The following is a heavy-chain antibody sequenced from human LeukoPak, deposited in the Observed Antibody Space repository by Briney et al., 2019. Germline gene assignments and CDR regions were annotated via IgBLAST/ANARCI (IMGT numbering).Heavy chain of an antibody. Sequence: PGGSLRLSCAGSGVTLRGYWMFWVRQAPGKGLEWISYIGISSGNTKYADSVKGRFTISGDNAKNSLYLQMKSLRVEDTAVYYCARDHNYAFDNWGQGTLVTVSS. D-gene: IGHD1-1*01. CDR3: ARDHNYAFDN. J-gene: IGHJ4*02. CDR1: GVTLRGYW. CDR2: IGISSGNT. V-gene: IGHV3-11*06.